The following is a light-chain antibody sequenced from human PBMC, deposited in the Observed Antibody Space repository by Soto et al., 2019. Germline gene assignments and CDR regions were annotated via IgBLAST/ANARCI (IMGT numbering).Light chain of an antibody. V-gene: IGKV2-30*01. J-gene: IGKJ1*01. CDR1: QSLEYSDGNTY. Sequence: DVVMTQSPLSLPVTLGQPASISCRSSQSLEYSDGNTYLNWFHQRPGQSPRRLIYKVSNRDAGVPERFSGSGSGTDFTLRISRVEAEDVGIYYCMQNTHWPPRTFGQGTNVEIK. CDR2: KVS. CDR3: MQNTHWPPRT.